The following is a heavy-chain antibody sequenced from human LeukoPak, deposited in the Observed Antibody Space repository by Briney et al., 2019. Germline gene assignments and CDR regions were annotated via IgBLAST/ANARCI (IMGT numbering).Heavy chain of an antibody. V-gene: IGHV4-59*01. CDR3: ARDQASNWFDP. CDR1: GGSISSYY. CDR2: IYYSGST. Sequence: SETLSLTRTVSGGSISSYYWSWIRQPPGKGLEWIGYIYYSGSTNYNPSLKSRVTISVDTSKNQFSLKLSSVTAADTAVYYCARDQASNWFDPWGQGTLVTVSS. J-gene: IGHJ5*02.